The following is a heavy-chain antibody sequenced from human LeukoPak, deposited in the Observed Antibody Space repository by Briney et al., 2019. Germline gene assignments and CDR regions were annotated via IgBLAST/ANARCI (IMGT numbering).Heavy chain of an antibody. D-gene: IGHD3-22*01. V-gene: IGHV3-21*04. CDR3: ARDLRVVITGSFDS. J-gene: IGHJ4*02. CDR2: ISRTSSDT. CDR1: GFTFSNYN. Sequence: GGSLRLSCAVSGFTFSNYNMNWVRQAPGQGLEWVSSISRTSSDTHYADSVKGRFIISRDNAKNSLYLQMNSLRAEDTALYYCARDLRVVITGSFDSWGQGTLVTVSS.